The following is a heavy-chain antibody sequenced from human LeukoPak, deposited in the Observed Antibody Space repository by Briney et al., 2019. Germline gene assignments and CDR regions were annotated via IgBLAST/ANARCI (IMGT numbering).Heavy chain of an antibody. CDR2: IYYSGST. Sequence: SETLSLTCTVSGGSISSSSYYWGWIRQPPGKGLEWIGSIYYSGSTYYNPSLKSRVTISVDTSKNQFSLKLSSVTAADTAVYYCARRGDTASGWYFFPDYWGQGTLVTVSS. CDR3: ARRGDTASGWYFFPDY. D-gene: IGHD6-19*01. J-gene: IGHJ4*02. V-gene: IGHV4-39*01. CDR1: GGSISSSSYY.